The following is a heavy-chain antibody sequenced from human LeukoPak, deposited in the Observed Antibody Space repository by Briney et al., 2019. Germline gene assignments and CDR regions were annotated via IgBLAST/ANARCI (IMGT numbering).Heavy chain of an antibody. J-gene: IGHJ5*02. CDR1: GFAVNSNY. Sequence: LRLSCAASGFAVNSNYMTWVRQHPGKGLEWIGYIYYSGSTYYNPSLKSRVTISVDTSKNQFSLKLSSVTAADTAVYYCARDPAGYDILTGYYRGPSNWFDPWGQGTLVTVSS. V-gene: IGHV4-31*02. CDR3: ARDPAGYDILTGYYRGPSNWFDP. D-gene: IGHD3-9*01. CDR2: IYYSGST.